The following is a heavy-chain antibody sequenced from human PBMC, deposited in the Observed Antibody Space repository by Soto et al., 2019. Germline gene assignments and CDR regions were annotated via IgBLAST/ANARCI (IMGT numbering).Heavy chain of an antibody. J-gene: IGHJ4*02. Sequence: EVQLVESGGGLVQPGGSLKLSCAASGFTFSGSAMHWVRQASGKGLEWVGRIRSKANSYATAYAASVKGRFTISRDDSKNTAYLQMNSLKTEDTAVYYCTRHLYGGNSGGGYWGQGTLVTVSS. CDR2: IRSKANSYAT. CDR3: TRHLYGGNSGGGY. CDR1: GFTFSGSA. V-gene: IGHV3-73*02. D-gene: IGHD4-17*01.